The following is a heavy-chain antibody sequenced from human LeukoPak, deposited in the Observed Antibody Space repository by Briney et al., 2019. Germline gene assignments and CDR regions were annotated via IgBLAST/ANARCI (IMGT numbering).Heavy chain of an antibody. V-gene: IGHV3-7*01. CDR3: ARDMIRGVVNN. CDR2: IKQDGSEK. D-gene: IGHD3-10*01. J-gene: IGHJ4*02. CDR1: GFTFSNAW. Sequence: GGSLRLSCAASGFTFSNAWMSWVRQAPGKGLEWVANIKQDGSEKYYVDSVKGRFTISRDNAKNSLYLQMNSLRAEDTAVYYCARDMIRGVVNNWGQGALVTVSS.